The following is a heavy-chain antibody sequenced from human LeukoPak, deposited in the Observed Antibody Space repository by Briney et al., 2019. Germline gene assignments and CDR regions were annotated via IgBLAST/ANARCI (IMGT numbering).Heavy chain of an antibody. CDR1: GFTFSSYG. V-gene: IGHV3-33*01. J-gene: IGHJ4*02. Sequence: PRRSLRLSCAASGFTFSSYGMHWVRQAPGKGLEWVAVIWYDGSNKYYADSVKGRFTISRDNSKNTLYLQMNSLRAEDTAVYYCARDWELAPYFDYWGQGTLVTVS. D-gene: IGHD1-26*01. CDR3: ARDWELAPYFDY. CDR2: IWYDGSNK.